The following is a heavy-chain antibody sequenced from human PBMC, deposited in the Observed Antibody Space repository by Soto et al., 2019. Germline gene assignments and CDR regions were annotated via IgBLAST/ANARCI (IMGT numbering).Heavy chain of an antibody. J-gene: IGHJ4*02. D-gene: IGHD3-10*01. V-gene: IGHV2-5*01. CDR3: AHTGYGSGSYTQPFDY. Sequence: SGPTLVNPTQTLTPTCTFSGFSLSTSEVGVGWIRQPPGQALEWLALIYWNDDKRYSPSLKSRLTITKDTSKNQVVLTMTNMDPVDTATYYCAHTGYGSGSYTQPFDYWGQGTLVTVSS. CDR1: GFSLSTSEVG. CDR2: IYWNDDK.